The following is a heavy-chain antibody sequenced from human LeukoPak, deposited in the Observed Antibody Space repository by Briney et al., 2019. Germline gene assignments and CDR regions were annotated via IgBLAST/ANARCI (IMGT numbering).Heavy chain of an antibody. V-gene: IGHV4-61*01. Sequence: SETLSLTCTVSGGSVSSGSYYWSWIRQPPGKGLEWIGYIYYSGSTNYNPSLKSRVTISVDTSKNQFSLKLSSVTAADTAVYYCARAYYGSGSPMGPFDYWGQGTLVTVSS. J-gene: IGHJ4*02. CDR3: ARAYYGSGSPMGPFDY. D-gene: IGHD3-10*01. CDR2: IYYSGST. CDR1: GGSVSSGSYY.